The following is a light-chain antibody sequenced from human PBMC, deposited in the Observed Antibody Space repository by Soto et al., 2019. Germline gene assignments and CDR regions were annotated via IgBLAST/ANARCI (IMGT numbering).Light chain of an antibody. CDR1: RSDIV. CDR2: EGN. Sequence: QSVLTQPASVSGSPGQSITISCTGTRSDIVSWYQQHPGKAPKVMIYEGNKRPSGGSDRFSDSTSGNTASLTISALQAEDEADYYCCSSADSSTPVVFGGGTPLPVL. J-gene: IGLJ2*01. CDR3: CSSADSSTPVV. V-gene: IGLV2-23*01.